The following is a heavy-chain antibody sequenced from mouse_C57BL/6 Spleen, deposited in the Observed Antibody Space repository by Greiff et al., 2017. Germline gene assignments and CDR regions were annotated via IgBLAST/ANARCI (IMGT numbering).Heavy chain of an antibody. D-gene: IGHD1-1*01. CDR1: GFSLTSYG. Sequence: VQLQQSGPGLVQPSQSLSITCTVSGFSLTSYGVHWVRQSPGKGLEWLGVIWSGGSTDYNAAFISRLSISKDNSKSQVFFKMNSLQADDTAIYYCARNTPDYYGSSGYFDVWGTGTTVTVSS. CDR3: ARNTPDYYGSSGYFDV. CDR2: IWSGGST. V-gene: IGHV2-2*01. J-gene: IGHJ1*03.